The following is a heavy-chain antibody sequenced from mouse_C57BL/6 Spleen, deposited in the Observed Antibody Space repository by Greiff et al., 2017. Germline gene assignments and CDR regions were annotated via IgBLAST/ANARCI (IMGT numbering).Heavy chain of an antibody. CDR3: ARWITTVVATDYYAMDY. D-gene: IGHD1-1*01. CDR2: IYPRSGNT. Sequence: QVQLQQPGAELVRPGASVKLSCKASGYTFTSYGISWVKQRTGQGLEWIGEIYPRSGNTYYNEKFKGKATLTADKSSSTAYMELRRLTSEDSAVYFCARWITTVVATDYYAMDYWGQGTSVTVS. CDR1: GYTFTSYG. J-gene: IGHJ4*01. V-gene: IGHV1-81*01.